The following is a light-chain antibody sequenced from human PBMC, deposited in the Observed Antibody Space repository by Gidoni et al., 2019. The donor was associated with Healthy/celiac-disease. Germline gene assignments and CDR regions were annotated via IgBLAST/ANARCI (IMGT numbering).Light chain of an antibody. Sequence: QRVPISCSGSSSNIGSNTVHWYQQLPGTAPKLLIYSNNQRPSGVPDRFSGSKSGTSASLAISGLQSEDEADYYCAAWDDSLNGPVFGGGTKLTVL. J-gene: IGLJ2*01. CDR2: SNN. CDR1: SSNIGSNT. V-gene: IGLV1-44*01. CDR3: AAWDDSLNGPV.